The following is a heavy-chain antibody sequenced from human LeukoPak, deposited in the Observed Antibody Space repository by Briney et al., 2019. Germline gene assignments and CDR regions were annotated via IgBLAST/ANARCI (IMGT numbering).Heavy chain of an antibody. J-gene: IGHJ4*02. CDR3: AKVGAAAGFDY. CDR2: IKPNSGAT. Sequence: ASVKVSCKASGYSFSGYYLHWVRQAPGQGLEWMGRIKPNSGATDYAQKFQDRVTMTRDTSTGTAYMEVSWLRSGETAVYYCAKVGAAAGFDYWGQGTLVTVSS. V-gene: IGHV1-2*06. D-gene: IGHD6-13*01. CDR1: GYSFSGYY.